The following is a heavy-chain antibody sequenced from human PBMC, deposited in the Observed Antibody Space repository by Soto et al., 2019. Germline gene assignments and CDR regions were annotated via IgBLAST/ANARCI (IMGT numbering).Heavy chain of an antibody. D-gene: IGHD6-19*01. V-gene: IGHV3-30*18. CDR3: AKGGRQWLVTSDFNY. CDR2: VSHDGRNT. J-gene: IGHJ4*02. Sequence: VQLVESGGGVVQPGRSLRLSCAASGFTFSDYAMHWVRQAPGKGLEWVAVVSHDGRNTHYADSVKGRFTISRDSAKNTVSLEMTSLRAEDTAVSYCAKGGRQWLVTSDFNYWGQGALVTVSS. CDR1: GFTFSDYA.